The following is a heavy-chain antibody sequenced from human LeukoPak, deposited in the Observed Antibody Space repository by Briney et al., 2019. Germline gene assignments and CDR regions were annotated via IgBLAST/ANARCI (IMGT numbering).Heavy chain of an antibody. CDR3: AREFGSYYGSGSYQEDY. D-gene: IGHD3-10*01. J-gene: IGHJ4*02. CDR1: GFTFSSYG. CDR2: NCYDGSNK. V-gene: IGHV3-33*08. Sequence: GGFLRLSCASSGFTFSSYGMHWVRQAPGKVLECVAVNCYDGSNKYYADSVKGRFTISRDNSNNTLYLQKNSLRAEDTAVYYCAREFGSYYGSGSYQEDYWGQGTLVTVSS.